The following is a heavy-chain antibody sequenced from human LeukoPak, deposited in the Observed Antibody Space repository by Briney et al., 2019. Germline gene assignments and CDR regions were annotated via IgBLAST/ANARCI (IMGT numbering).Heavy chain of an antibody. Sequence: WGSLRLSGAASGFTFSSYEMNWVRQGPGKGLECVSYISGSGSTIYYADSVKGRFTISRDNAKNSLYLQMNSLRAEDTAVYYCARALNYYDSSGYYSPYYYFMDVWGKGTTVTISS. V-gene: IGHV3-48*03. CDR2: ISGSGSTI. D-gene: IGHD3-22*01. J-gene: IGHJ6*03. CDR1: GFTFSSYE. CDR3: ARALNYYDSSGYYSPYYYFMDV.